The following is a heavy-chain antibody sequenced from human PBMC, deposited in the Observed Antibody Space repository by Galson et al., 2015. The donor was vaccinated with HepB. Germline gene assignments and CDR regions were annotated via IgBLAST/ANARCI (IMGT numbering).Heavy chain of an antibody. D-gene: IGHD2-2*02. CDR2: ISAYNGNT. CDR1: GYTFTSYG. CDR3: ARDRGYCSSTSCYSGDAFDI. Sequence: SVKVSCKASGYTFTSYGISWVRQAPGQGLEWMGWISAYNGNTNYAQKLQGRVTMTTDTSTSTAYMELRSLRSDDTAVYYCARDRGYCSSTSCYSGDAFDIWGQGTMVTVSS. J-gene: IGHJ3*02. V-gene: IGHV1-18*01.